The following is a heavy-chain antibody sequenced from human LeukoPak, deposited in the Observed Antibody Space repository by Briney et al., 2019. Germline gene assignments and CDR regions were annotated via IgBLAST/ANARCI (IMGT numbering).Heavy chain of an antibody. Sequence: GGSLRLSCAASGFIFSTYGIHWVRQAPGKGLEWVAVISNDGSNKYYADSVKGRFTISRDNSKNTLYLQMNSLRAEDTAVYYCARSRGNYGGMDVWGQGTTVTVSS. CDR2: ISNDGSNK. D-gene: IGHD6-13*01. CDR1: GFIFSTYG. CDR3: ARSRGNYGGMDV. J-gene: IGHJ6*02. V-gene: IGHV3-30*03.